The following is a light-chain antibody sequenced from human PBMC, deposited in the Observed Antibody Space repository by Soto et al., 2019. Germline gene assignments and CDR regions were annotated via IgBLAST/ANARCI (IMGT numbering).Light chain of an antibody. J-gene: IGKJ1*01. CDR2: DVS. Sequence: DIVLTQSPAILSLSPGERATLSCRASADVGNSLAWYQQRPGQSPRLLIYDVSNRATGIPSRFSGSGSGADFTLTISSLEPDDFAVYYCQQRYNWPRTFGQGTKVDI. V-gene: IGKV3-11*01. CDR3: QQRYNWPRT. CDR1: ADVGNS.